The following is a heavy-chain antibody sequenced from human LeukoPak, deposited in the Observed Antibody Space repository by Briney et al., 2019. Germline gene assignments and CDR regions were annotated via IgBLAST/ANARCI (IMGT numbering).Heavy chain of an antibody. D-gene: IGHD6-19*01. V-gene: IGHV3-48*04. J-gene: IGHJ4*02. CDR2: ISSSSSTI. CDR3: ARDLKLKEINGLGSGWPPSFDY. Sequence: GGSLRLSCAASGFTFSSYSMNWVRQAPGKGLEWVSYISSSSSTIYYADSVKGRFTISRDNAKNSLYLQMNSLRAEDTAVYYCARDLKLKEINGLGSGWPPSFDYWGQGTLVTVSS. CDR1: GFTFSSYS.